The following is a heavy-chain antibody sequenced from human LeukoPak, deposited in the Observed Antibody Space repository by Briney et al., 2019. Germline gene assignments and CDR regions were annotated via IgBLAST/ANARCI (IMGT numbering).Heavy chain of an antibody. Sequence: GGSLRLSCAASGFTFSSYEMNWVRQAPGKGLEWVSYISSSGSTIYYADSVKGRFAISRDNAKNSLYLQMNSLRAEDTAVYYCARDNDYVYYFDYWGQGTLVTVSS. J-gene: IGHJ4*02. V-gene: IGHV3-48*03. D-gene: IGHD3-16*01. CDR2: ISSSGSTI. CDR3: ARDNDYVYYFDY. CDR1: GFTFSSYE.